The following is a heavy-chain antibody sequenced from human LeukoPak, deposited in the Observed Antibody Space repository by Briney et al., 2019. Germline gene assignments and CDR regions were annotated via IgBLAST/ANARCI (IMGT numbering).Heavy chain of an antibody. Sequence: GASVTVSCKASGYTFTDYYIHWVRQAPGQGLEWMGWINPNSGGTSYAQNFQGRVTMTRDTSISTAYMELSRLRSDDTAVYYCARADMSSGYTPNDYWGRGTLVTVSS. D-gene: IGHD3-22*01. CDR2: INPNSGGT. CDR3: ARADMSSGYTPNDY. J-gene: IGHJ4*02. CDR1: GYTFTDYY. V-gene: IGHV1-2*02.